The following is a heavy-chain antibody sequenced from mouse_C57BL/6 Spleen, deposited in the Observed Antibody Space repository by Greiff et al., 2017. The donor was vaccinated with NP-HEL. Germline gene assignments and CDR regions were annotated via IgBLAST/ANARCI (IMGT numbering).Heavy chain of an antibody. V-gene: IGHV1-81*01. CDR3: ASPSTVVVFDY. Sequence: QVHVKQSGAELARPGASVKLSCKASGYTFTSYGISWVKQRTGQGLEWIGEIYPRSGNTYYNEKFKGKATLTADKSSSTAYMELRSLTSEDSAVYFCASPSTVVVFDYWGQGTTLTVSS. J-gene: IGHJ2*01. CDR1: GYTFTSYG. D-gene: IGHD1-1*01. CDR2: IYPRSGNT.